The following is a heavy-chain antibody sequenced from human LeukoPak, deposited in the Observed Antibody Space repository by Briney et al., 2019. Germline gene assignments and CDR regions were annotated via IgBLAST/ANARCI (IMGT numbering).Heavy chain of an antibody. D-gene: IGHD3-9*01. V-gene: IGHV3-48*03. CDR2: ISSSGSTI. Sequence: PGGSLRLSCAASGFTFSSYEMNWVRQAPGKGLEWVSYISSSGSTIYYADSVKGRFTISRDNAKNSLYLQMNSLRAEDTAIYYCARGQLMYYDISFAWGQGTLVTVSS. CDR3: ARGQLMYYDISFA. J-gene: IGHJ5*02. CDR1: GFTFSSYE.